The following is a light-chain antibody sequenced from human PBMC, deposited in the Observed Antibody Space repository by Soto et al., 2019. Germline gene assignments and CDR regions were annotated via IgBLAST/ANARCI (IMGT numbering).Light chain of an antibody. CDR3: QQYKNWPPLT. Sequence: EIVMTQSPATLSVSPGERATLSCRASQSVSYNLAWYQQKPGQGPRLLIYGAFTRATGIPARFSGSGSGTEFTLTISSLQSADFAVYYCQQYKNWPPLTFGGGNKVEIK. CDR1: QSVSYN. V-gene: IGKV3-15*01. CDR2: GAF. J-gene: IGKJ4*01.